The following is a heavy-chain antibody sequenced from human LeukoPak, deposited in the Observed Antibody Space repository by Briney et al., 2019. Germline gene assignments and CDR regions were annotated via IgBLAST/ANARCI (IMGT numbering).Heavy chain of an antibody. CDR2: IYYSGST. D-gene: IGHD3-10*01. Sequence: SETLCLTCTVSGGSISSYYWSWIRQPPGKGLEWIGYIYYSGSTNYNPSLKSRVTISVDTSKNQFSLKLSSVTAADTAVYYCARAVLLWFGESPYYFDYWGQGTLVTVSS. V-gene: IGHV4-59*01. J-gene: IGHJ4*02. CDR3: ARAVLLWFGESPYYFDY. CDR1: GGSISSYY.